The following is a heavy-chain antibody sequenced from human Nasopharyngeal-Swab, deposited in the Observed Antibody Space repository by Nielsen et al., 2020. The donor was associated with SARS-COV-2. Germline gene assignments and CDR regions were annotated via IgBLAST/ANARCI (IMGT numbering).Heavy chain of an antibody. D-gene: IGHD3-10*01. CDR2: ISGSGGST. CDR1: GFTFSSYA. V-gene: IGHV3-23*01. Sequence: GESLKISCAASGFTFSSYAMSWVRQAPGKGLEWVSAISGSGGSTYYADSAKGRFTISRDNSKNTLYLQMNSLRAEDTAVYYCAKDRTTMVRGVDYWGQGTLVTVSS. CDR3: AKDRTTMVRGVDY. J-gene: IGHJ4*02.